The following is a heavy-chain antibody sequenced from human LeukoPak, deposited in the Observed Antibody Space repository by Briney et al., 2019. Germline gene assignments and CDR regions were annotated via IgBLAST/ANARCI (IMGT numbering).Heavy chain of an antibody. CDR1: GLTVSSIY. CDR2: IYTGGYT. Sequence: GGSLRLFCTASGLTVSSIYMSWVRQAPGKGLQWVSVIYTGGYTFYADSVKGRFTISRDNSKSTLYLQMNSLRAEDTAVYYCASPGGGDYYNSWGQGTLVTVSS. V-gene: IGHV3-53*01. CDR3: ASPGGGDYYNS. D-gene: IGHD3-10*01. J-gene: IGHJ4*02.